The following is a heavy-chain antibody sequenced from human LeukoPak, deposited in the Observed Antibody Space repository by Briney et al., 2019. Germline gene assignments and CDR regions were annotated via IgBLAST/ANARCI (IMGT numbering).Heavy chain of an antibody. V-gene: IGHV4-39*01. CDR1: GGSISSSSYY. CDR2: IYYSGST. J-gene: IGHJ4*02. CDR3: AGRYDFWSGYY. D-gene: IGHD3-3*01. Sequence: PSETLSLXCTVSGGSISSSSYYWGWIRQPPGKGLECIGSIYYSGSTYYNPSLKSRVTISVDTSKNQFSLKLSSVTAADTAVYYCAGRYDFWSGYYWGQGTLVTVSS.